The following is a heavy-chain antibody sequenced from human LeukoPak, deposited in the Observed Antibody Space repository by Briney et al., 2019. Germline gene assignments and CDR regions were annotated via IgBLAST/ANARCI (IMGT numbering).Heavy chain of an antibody. CDR1: GFTFSSYW. CDR2: IKSKTDGGAT. CDR3: TTSLTSGYYIDY. V-gene: IGHV3-15*01. D-gene: IGHD3-22*01. J-gene: IGHJ4*02. Sequence: GGSLRLSCAASGFTFSSYWMSWVRQAPGKGLEWVGRIKSKTDGGATDYAAPVKSRSTISRDDSKNTLYLQLNSLKTEDTAVYYCTTSLTSGYYIDYWGQGTLVTVSS.